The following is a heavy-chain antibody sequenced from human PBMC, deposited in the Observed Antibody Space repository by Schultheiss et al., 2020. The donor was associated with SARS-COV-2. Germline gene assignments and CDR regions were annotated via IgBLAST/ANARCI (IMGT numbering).Heavy chain of an antibody. D-gene: IGHD6-13*01. CDR1: GYSISSGYY. J-gene: IGHJ5*02. V-gene: IGHV4-38-2*02. CDR3: ARGRLQQLVLRWFDP. CDR2: IYHSGST. Sequence: SETLSLTCTVSGYSISSGYYWGWIRQPPGKGLEWIGSIYHSGSTNYNPSLKSRVTMSVDTSKNQFSLKLSSVTAADTAVYYCARGRLQQLVLRWFDPWGQGTLVTVSS.